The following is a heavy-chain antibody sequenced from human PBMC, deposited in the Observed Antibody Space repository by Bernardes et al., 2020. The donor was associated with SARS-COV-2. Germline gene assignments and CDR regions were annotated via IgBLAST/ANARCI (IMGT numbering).Heavy chain of an antibody. D-gene: IGHD4-17*01. V-gene: IGHV1-18*04. CDR3: ARCFRQAVRDYFDY. CDR1: GYTFTSYG. CDR2: ISAYNGNT. J-gene: IGHJ4*02. Sequence: ASVKVSCKASGYTFTSYGISWVRQAPGQGLEWMGWISAYNGNTNYAQKIQGRVTMTTDTSTSTAYMKLRSLRSDDTAVYYCARCFRQAVRDYFDYWSQGTLVTVSS.